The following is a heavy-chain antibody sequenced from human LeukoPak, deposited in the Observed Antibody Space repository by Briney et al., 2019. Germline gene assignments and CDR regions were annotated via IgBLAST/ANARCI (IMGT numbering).Heavy chain of an antibody. CDR3: ARPLYGDYYFDY. V-gene: IGHV3-23*01. D-gene: IGHD4-17*01. CDR2: ISGSGGST. Sequence: GGSLRLSCAASGFTFSSYAMSWVRQAPGKGLEWVSAISGSGGSTYYADSVKGRFTISRDNSKNTLYLQMNSLRAEDTAVYYCARPLYGDYYFDYWGQGTLVTVSS. CDR1: GFTFSSYA. J-gene: IGHJ4*02.